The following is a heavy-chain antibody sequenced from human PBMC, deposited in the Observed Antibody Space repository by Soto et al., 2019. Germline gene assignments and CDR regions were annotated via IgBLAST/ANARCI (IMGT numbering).Heavy chain of an antibody. CDR2: INPSGGST. J-gene: IGHJ4*02. CDR3: AREMVGYCSGGSCYSTPYIDY. Sequence: QVQLVQSGAEVKKPGASVKVSCKASGYTFTSYYMHWVRQAPGQGLEWMGIINPSGGSTSYAQKLQGRVTMTRDTSTSTVYMELSSLRSEDTAVYYCAREMVGYCSGGSCYSTPYIDYWGQGTLVTVSS. D-gene: IGHD2-15*01. V-gene: IGHV1-46*04. CDR1: GYTFTSYY.